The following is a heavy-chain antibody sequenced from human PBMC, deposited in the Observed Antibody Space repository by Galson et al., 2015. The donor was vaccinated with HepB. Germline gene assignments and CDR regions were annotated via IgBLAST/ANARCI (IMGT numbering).Heavy chain of an antibody. J-gene: IGHJ6*02. CDR2: IYPGDSDT. Sequence: QSGAEVKKPGESLRISCKGSGYIFSNYWIAWVRQLPGKGLEWMAMIYPGDSDTRYSPSFQGQVTMSADKSIDTAYLQWSSPKASDTAIYYCARFPNYYYAMDVWGQGTTVTVSS. CDR3: ARFPNYYYAMDV. V-gene: IGHV5-51*01. CDR1: GYIFSNYW.